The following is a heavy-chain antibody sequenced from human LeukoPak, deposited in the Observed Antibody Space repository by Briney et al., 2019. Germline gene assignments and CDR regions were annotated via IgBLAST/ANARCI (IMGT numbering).Heavy chain of an antibody. Sequence: EASVKVSCKASGYTFTNYDIHWVRQAPGQGLEWMGWINPNSGGTNYAQKFQGRVTMTRDTSISTAYMELSSLRSEDTAVYYCATGWGGSYVDYWGQGTLVTVSS. CDR2: INPNSGGT. D-gene: IGHD1-26*01. CDR3: ATGWGGSYVDY. V-gene: IGHV1-2*02. J-gene: IGHJ4*02. CDR1: GYTFTNYD.